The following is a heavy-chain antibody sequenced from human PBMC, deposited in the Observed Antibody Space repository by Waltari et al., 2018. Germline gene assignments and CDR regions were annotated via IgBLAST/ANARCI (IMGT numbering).Heavy chain of an antibody. Sequence: QVQLVQSGAEVKKPGASVKVSCKASGYTFPSYDINWVRQATGQGLEWMGWMNPNSGNTGYAQKFQGRVTMTRNTSISTAYMELSSLRSEDTAVYYCARGGYSSGWYVGYWFDPWGQGTLVTVSS. CDR1: GYTFPSYD. CDR2: MNPNSGNT. J-gene: IGHJ5*02. CDR3: ARGGYSSGWYVGYWFDP. V-gene: IGHV1-8*01. D-gene: IGHD6-19*01.